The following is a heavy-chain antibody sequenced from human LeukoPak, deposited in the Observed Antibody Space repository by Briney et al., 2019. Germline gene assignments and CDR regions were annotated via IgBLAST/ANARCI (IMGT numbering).Heavy chain of an antibody. D-gene: IGHD2-2*01. V-gene: IGHV4-4*02. CDR1: GGSISSGNW. Sequence: SETLSLTCAVSGGSISSGNWWSWVRPPPGKGLEWIGEIYHSGSTNYNPSLKSRVTISVDKSKNQFTLKVSAVTASDTAVYHCARFKYQSFDYWGQGTLVTVSS. CDR2: IYHSGST. CDR3: ARFKYQSFDY. J-gene: IGHJ4*02.